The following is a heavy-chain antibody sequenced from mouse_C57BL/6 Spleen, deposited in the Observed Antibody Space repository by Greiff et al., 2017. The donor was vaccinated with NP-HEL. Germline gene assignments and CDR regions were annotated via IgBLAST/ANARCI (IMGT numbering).Heavy chain of an antibody. D-gene: IGHD1-1*01. CDR2: IDPSDSYT. J-gene: IGHJ1*03. Sequence: VQLQQPGAELVMPGASVKLSCKASGYTFTSYWMHWVKQRPGQGLEWIGEIDPSDSYTNYNQKFKGKSTLTVDKSSSTAYMQLSSLTSEDSAVYYCARHYGSSYWYFDVWGTGTTVTVSS. CDR1: GYTFTSYW. V-gene: IGHV1-69*01. CDR3: ARHYGSSYWYFDV.